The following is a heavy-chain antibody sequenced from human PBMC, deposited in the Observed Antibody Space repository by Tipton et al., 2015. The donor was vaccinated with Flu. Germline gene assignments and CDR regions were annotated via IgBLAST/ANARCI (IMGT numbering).Heavy chain of an antibody. CDR3: ARHGREFFYGSGTDY. D-gene: IGHD3-10*01. CDR1: GGSISSYY. Sequence: GLVKPSETLSLTCTVSGGSISSYYWSWVRQPAGKGLEWIGRIYTSGSTNYNPSLKSRVTISVDTSKNQFSLKLKSVTAADTAVYYCARHGREFFYGSGTDYWGQGTLVTVSS. V-gene: IGHV4-4*07. CDR2: IYTSGST. J-gene: IGHJ4*02.